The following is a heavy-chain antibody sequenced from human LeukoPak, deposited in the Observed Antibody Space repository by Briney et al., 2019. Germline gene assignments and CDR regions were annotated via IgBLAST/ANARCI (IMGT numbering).Heavy chain of an antibody. J-gene: IGHJ4*02. V-gene: IGHV3-23*01. Sequence: GGSLRLSCAASGFTFSSYAMSWVRQAPGRGLEWVSGISGSGSTTLYADSVKGRFAISRDNSKSTLFLHMSSLRAEDTAVYYCAKAYSDFWSGYDYWGQGTLVTVSS. CDR1: GFTFSSYA. CDR3: AKAYSDFWSGYDY. CDR2: ISGSGSTT. D-gene: IGHD3-3*01.